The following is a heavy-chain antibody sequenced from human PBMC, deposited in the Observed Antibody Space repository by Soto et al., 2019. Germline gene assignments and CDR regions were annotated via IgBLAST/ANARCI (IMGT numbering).Heavy chain of an antibody. Sequence: ASVKVSCKASGYSFTNSAIHWLRQAPGQRLEWMGWINAGSGSAKYSQKFQGRVTITRDTSASTAYMELSSLTSEDTSVYYCARDDSGFSGSHYIDYFNYWGQGALVTVSS. D-gene: IGHD1-26*01. CDR3: ARDDSGFSGSHYIDYFNY. CDR1: GYSFTNSA. J-gene: IGHJ4*02. CDR2: INAGSGSA. V-gene: IGHV1-3*01.